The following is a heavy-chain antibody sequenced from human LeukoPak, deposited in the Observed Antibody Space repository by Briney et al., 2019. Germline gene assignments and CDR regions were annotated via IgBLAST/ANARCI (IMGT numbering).Heavy chain of an antibody. J-gene: IGHJ4*02. CDR2: ISSSSNTI. V-gene: IGHV3-48*01. D-gene: IGHD6-13*01. CDR3: ARDGFIAAAGIRGAPSDY. Sequence: GGSLRLSCTASGFTFRKYGMHWVRQAPGKGLEWVSYISSSSNTIYYADSVKGRFTISRDNAKNSLYLQMNSLRAENTAVYYCARDGFIAAAGIRGAPSDYWGQGTLVTVSS. CDR1: GFTFRKYG.